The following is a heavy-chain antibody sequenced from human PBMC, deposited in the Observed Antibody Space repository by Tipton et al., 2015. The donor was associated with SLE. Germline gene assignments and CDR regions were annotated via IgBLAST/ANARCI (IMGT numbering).Heavy chain of an antibody. CDR3: ARVGGYCTGGVCYSRYFDL. CDR1: GFTFSSYE. CDR2: ISSSGSTI. J-gene: IGHJ2*01. Sequence: SLRLSCAASGFTFSSYEMNWVRQAPGKGLEWVSYISSSGSTIYYADSVKGRFTISRDNAKNSLYLQMNSLRAEDTAVYYCARVGGYCTGGVCYSRYFDLWGRGTLVTVSS. V-gene: IGHV3-48*03. D-gene: IGHD2-8*02.